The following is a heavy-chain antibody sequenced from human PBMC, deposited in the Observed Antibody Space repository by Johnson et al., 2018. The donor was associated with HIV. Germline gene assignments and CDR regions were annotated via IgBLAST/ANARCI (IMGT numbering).Heavy chain of an antibody. CDR2: ISSDGTTI. CDR3: ASLIAIFGSLRDDFDI. CDR1: GFTFSDYY. Sequence: QVQLVESGGGLVKPGGSLRLSCAASGFTFSDYYMSWIRQAPGKGLEWVSYISSDGTTIYDADSVKGRFTISRDNSKNTMYLQIDSLRAEDMGVYYCASLIAIFGSLRDDFDIWGHGTMVTVYS. D-gene: IGHD3-3*01. V-gene: IGHV3-11*04. J-gene: IGHJ3*02.